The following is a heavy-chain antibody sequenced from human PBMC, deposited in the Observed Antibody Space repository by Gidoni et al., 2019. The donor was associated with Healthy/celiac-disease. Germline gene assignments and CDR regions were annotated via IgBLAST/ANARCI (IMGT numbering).Heavy chain of an antibody. V-gene: IGHV4-39*07. D-gene: IGHD6-6*01. Sequence: QLQLQESGPGLVQPSETLSLTCTVSGGSISSSSYYWGWIRQPPGKGLEWIGSIYYSGSTYYNTSLKSRVTISVDTSKNQFSLKLSSVTAADTAVYYCARDGYSSSSPVDYWGQGTLVTVSS. CDR1: GGSISSSSYY. CDR3: ARDGYSSSSPVDY. CDR2: IYYSGST. J-gene: IGHJ4*02.